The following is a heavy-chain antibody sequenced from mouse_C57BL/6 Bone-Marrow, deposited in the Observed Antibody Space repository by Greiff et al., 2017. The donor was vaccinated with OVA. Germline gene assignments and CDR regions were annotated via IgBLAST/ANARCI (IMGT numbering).Heavy chain of an antibody. CDR2: IDPENGDT. J-gene: IGHJ4*01. Sequence: EVKLMESGAELVRPGASVKLSCTASGFNIKDDYMHWVKQRPEQGLEWIGWIDPENGDTEYASKFQGKATITADTSSNTAYLQLSSLTSEDTAVYYCTRDYYSNHWDVGMDYWGQGTSVTVSS. V-gene: IGHV14-4*01. CDR1: GFNIKDDY. CDR3: TRDYYSNHWDVGMDY. D-gene: IGHD2-5*01.